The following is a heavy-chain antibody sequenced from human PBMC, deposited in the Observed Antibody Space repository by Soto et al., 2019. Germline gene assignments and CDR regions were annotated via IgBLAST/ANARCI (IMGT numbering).Heavy chain of an antibody. CDR3: ARDWGSGWHYGMDV. Sequence: GGSLRLSCAASGFTFSSYSMNWVRQAPGKGLEWVSSISSSSYIYYADPVKGRFTISRDNAKNSLYLQMNSLRAEDTAVYYCARDWGSGWHYGMDVWGQGTTVTVSS. V-gene: IGHV3-21*01. D-gene: IGHD6-19*01. J-gene: IGHJ6*02. CDR1: GFTFSSYS. CDR2: ISSSSYI.